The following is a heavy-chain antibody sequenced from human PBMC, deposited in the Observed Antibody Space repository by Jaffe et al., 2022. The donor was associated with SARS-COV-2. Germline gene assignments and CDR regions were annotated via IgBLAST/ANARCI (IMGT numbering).Heavy chain of an antibody. CDR1: GGSISSGSYY. CDR2: IYTSGST. J-gene: IGHJ6*02. D-gene: IGHD6-13*01. Sequence: QVQLQESGPGLVKPSQTLSLTCTVSGGSISSGSYYWSWIRQPAGKGLEWIGRIYTSGSTNYNPSLKSRVTISVDTSKNQFSLKLSSVTAADTAVYYCARDLSSSWYPEYYGMDVWGQGTTVTVSS. V-gene: IGHV4-61*02. CDR3: ARDLSSSWYPEYYGMDV.